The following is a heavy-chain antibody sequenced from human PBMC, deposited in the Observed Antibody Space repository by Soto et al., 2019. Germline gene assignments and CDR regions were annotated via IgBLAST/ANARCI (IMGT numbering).Heavy chain of an antibody. D-gene: IGHD6-13*01. CDR1: GDSISSGDYS. V-gene: IGHV4-30-4*01. CDR3: AIDCQRYSSPPCPLEY. Sequence: QVQLRESGPGLVKPSQTLSLTCTVSGDSISSGDYSWSWIRPPPGKGLEWIGCIYYSCNTYYTPSLKRLFSISVDTSKNQFSLQLSSVTVADTAVYYCAIDCQRYSSPPCPLEYWGLGTLVTVSS. J-gene: IGHJ4*02. CDR2: IYYSCNT.